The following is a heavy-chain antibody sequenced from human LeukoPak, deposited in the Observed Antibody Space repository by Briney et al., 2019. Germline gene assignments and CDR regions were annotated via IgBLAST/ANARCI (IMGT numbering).Heavy chain of an antibody. J-gene: IGHJ4*02. D-gene: IGHD5-18*01. Sequence: SETLSLTCAVYGGSFSGYQWSWIRQAPGKGLEWIGEINHSGSTNYNPSLKSRVTISIDTSNNQFSLKLNSVTAADAAVYYCAGSRGTAMVLLEYWGQGTLVTVSS. V-gene: IGHV4-34*01. CDR3: AGSRGTAMVLLEY. CDR2: INHSGST. CDR1: GGSFSGYQ.